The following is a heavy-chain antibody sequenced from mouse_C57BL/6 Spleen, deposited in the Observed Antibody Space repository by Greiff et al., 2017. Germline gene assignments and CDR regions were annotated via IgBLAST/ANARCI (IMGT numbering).Heavy chain of an antibody. D-gene: IGHD1-2*01. CDR1: GFTFSSYG. J-gene: IGHJ2*01. CDR2: ISSGGSYT. Sequence: EVKLMESGGDLVKPGGSLKLSCAASGFTFSSYGMSWVRQTPDKRLEWVATISSGGSYTSYPDSVKGRFTISRDNAKNNLYLQMSSLESEDTAMYYGARLSLLRSYFDYWGQGTTLTVSS. V-gene: IGHV5-6*01. CDR3: ARLSLLRSYFDY.